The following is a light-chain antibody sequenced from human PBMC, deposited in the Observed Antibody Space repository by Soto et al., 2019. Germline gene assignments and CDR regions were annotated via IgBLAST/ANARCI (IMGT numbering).Light chain of an antibody. J-gene: IGLJ3*02. Sequence: QAVVTQEPSFAVSPGGTVILTCALSSGSVSPSYYPTWYQQTPGHAPRTLIYSTNVRSSGVPDRFSGSILGNKAALTITGAQADDECDYYCVLYMGRGISVFGGGTKLTVL. CDR2: STN. V-gene: IGLV8-61*01. CDR1: SGSVSPSYY. CDR3: VLYMGRGISV.